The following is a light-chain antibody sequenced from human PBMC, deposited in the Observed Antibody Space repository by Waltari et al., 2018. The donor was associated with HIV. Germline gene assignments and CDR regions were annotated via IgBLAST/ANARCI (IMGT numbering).Light chain of an antibody. Sequence: QAVLTQPASLSASPGASASPHCTFRSGINVGIYSIYWFQQQSGSPPQYLLRYKSDSDKQLGSGVPSRFSGSKDASANAGILLISGLQSEDEADYYCMIWHSSAWVFGGGTKLTVL. CDR1: SGINVGIYS. V-gene: IGLV5-45*01. CDR3: MIWHSSAWV. CDR2: YKSDSDK. J-gene: IGLJ2*01.